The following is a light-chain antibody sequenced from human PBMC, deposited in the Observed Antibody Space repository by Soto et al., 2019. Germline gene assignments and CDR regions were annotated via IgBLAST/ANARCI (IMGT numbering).Light chain of an antibody. CDR2: DNN. CDR3: GTWDSSLTRGNWV. Sequence: QSVLTQPPSVSAAPGQKVTISCSGSSSNIGNNYVSWYQQLPGTAPKLLIYDNNKRPSGIPDRFSGSKSGTSATLGITGLQTGDEADYYCGTWDSSLTRGNWVFGGGTQLTVL. V-gene: IGLV1-51*01. J-gene: IGLJ3*02. CDR1: SSNIGNNY.